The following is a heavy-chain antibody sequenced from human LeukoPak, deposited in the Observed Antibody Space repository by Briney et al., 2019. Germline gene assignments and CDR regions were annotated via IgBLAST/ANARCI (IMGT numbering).Heavy chain of an antibody. Sequence: GGSLRLSCAASGFTFSSYIIDWVRQAPGKGLEWVSSISSSSSYIYYADSVKGRFTISRDNAKNSLYLQMNSLRAEDTAVYYCARDGHGDFWRARRTYYMDVWGKGTTVTVSS. V-gene: IGHV3-21*01. CDR1: GFTFSSYI. J-gene: IGHJ6*03. D-gene: IGHD3-3*01. CDR3: ARDGHGDFWRARRTYYMDV. CDR2: ISSSSSYI.